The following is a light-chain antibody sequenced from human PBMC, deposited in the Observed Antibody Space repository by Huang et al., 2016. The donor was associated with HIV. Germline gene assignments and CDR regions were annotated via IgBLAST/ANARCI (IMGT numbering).Light chain of an antibody. J-gene: IGKJ1*01. CDR3: QQYFRNPRT. CDR1: QSLLYNLKNNNY. Sequence: DIVMTQSPDSLSISPGERATINCKSSQSLLYNLKNNNYLAWFQKRPGQPPKLLIYLSSTRKSGVPESFSASGSGTDFTLTIGSVQAEDVAVYFCQQYFRNPRTFGQGT. V-gene: IGKV4-1*01. CDR2: LSS.